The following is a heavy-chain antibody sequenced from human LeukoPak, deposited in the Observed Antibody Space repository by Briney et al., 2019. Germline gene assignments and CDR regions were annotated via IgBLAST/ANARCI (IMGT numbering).Heavy chain of an antibody. D-gene: IGHD2/OR15-2a*01. Sequence: GRSLRLSCAASGFTFNDYAMHWVRQTPGKGLEWVSGIRWNSGNIAYADFVGGRFTISRDNAKNSLSLQMNSLSDVDTAVYYCAKDAYGGATFFYYMDVWGKGTTVTVSS. CDR1: GFTFNDYA. J-gene: IGHJ6*03. V-gene: IGHV3-9*01. CDR2: IRWNSGNI. CDR3: AKDAYGGATFFYYMDV.